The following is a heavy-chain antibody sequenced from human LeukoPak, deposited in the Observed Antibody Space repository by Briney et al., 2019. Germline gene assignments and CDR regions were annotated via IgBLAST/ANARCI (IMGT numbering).Heavy chain of an antibody. J-gene: IGHJ4*02. Sequence: GGSLRLSCAVSGFSVSSNYMNWVRQAPGKGLEWVSSISSSSSYIYYADSVKGRFTISRDNAKNSLYLQMNSLRAEDTAVYYCARSQHTAMAFYWGQGTLVTVSS. D-gene: IGHD5-18*01. CDR1: GFSVSSNY. CDR3: ARSQHTAMAFY. V-gene: IGHV3-21*01. CDR2: ISSSSSYI.